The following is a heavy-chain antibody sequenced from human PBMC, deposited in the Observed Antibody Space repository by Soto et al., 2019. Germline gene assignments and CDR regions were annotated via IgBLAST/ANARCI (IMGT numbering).Heavy chain of an antibody. D-gene: IGHD3-10*01. V-gene: IGHV5-51*01. CDR2: IYTSDSDT. Sequence: GESLKISCQVSGYTFTIYWIGWVRQMPGKGLEWMGIIYTSDSDTRYSPSFQGQVTISADQSINTAYLQWDSLKASDTAIYYCARPANPGADHFHXWGQVTPFTVSX. CDR1: GYTFTIYW. J-gene: IGHJ4*02. CDR3: ARPANPGADHFHX.